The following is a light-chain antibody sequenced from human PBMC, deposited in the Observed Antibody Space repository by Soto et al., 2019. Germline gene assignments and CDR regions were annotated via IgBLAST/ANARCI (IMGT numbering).Light chain of an antibody. CDR2: GAS. CDR1: QSVSSSY. Sequence: EIVLTQSTGTLSLYPGERATLSCRAIQSVSSSYLALYQQKPGQAPRLLIYGASSRATGIPDRFSGSGSGTGFTLTISRLEPEDFAVDYCQQYDDSSPGYTFGQGTKLEIK. V-gene: IGKV3-20*01. CDR3: QQYDDSSPGYT. J-gene: IGKJ2*01.